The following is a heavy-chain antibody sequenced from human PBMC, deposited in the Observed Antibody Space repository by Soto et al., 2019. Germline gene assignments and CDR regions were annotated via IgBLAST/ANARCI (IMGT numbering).Heavy chain of an antibody. Sequence: PSETLSLTCAVYGGSFNDYFWSWIRQTPGKGLEWIGEINLGGITKLKPSLRSRVTISLDTSKKQFSLRLRSVTAADTAVYYCSRSIDRSGYYFSNSWGQGTLVTVS. CDR1: GGSFNDYF. CDR3: SRSIDRSGYYFSNS. J-gene: IGHJ4*02. D-gene: IGHD3-22*01. CDR2: INLGGIT. V-gene: IGHV4-34*01.